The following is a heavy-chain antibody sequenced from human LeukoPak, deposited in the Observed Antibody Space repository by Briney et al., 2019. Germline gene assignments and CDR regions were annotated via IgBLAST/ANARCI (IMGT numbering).Heavy chain of an antibody. CDR2: IIPIFGTA. CDR3: ARDFARRYYDSSGYYFRGFDP. J-gene: IGHJ5*02. V-gene: IGHV1-69*05. Sequence: GASVKVSCKASGYTFTSYDINWVRQATGQGLEWMGGIIPIFGTANYAQKFQGRVTITTDESTSTAYMELSSLRSEDTAVYYCARDFARRYYDSSGYYFRGFDPWGQGTLVTVSS. D-gene: IGHD3-22*01. CDR1: GYTFTSYD.